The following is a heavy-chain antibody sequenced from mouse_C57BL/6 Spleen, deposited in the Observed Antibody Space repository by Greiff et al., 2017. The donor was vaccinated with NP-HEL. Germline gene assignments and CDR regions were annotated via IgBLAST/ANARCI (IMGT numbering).Heavy chain of an antibody. CDR2: IDPENGDT. V-gene: IGHV14-4*01. D-gene: IGHD2-5*01. CDR3: AYYSTWFAY. J-gene: IGHJ3*01. CDR1: GFNIKDDY. Sequence: VQLQQSGAELVRPGASVKLSCTASGFNIKDDYMHWVKQRPEQGLEWIGWIDPENGDTEYPSKFQGKATITADTSSNTAYLQLSSLTSEDTAVYYCAYYSTWFAYWGQGTLVTVSA.